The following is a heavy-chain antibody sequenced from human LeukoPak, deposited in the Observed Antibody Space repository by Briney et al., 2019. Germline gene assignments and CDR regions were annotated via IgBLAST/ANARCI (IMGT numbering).Heavy chain of an antibody. Sequence: KSSQTLSLTCTVSGGSISSGSHYWSWIRQPAGKGLEWIGRIYTSGSTNYNPSLKSRVTISVDTSKNQFSLKLSSVTAADTAVYYCARDVPAAGTMDYWGQGTLVTVSS. CDR1: GGSISSGSHY. CDR2: IYTSGST. D-gene: IGHD6-19*01. J-gene: IGHJ4*02. V-gene: IGHV4-61*02. CDR3: ARDVPAAGTMDY.